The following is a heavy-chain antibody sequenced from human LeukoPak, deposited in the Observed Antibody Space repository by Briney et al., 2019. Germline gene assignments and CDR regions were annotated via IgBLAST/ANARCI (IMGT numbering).Heavy chain of an antibody. CDR1: GFTFSSYW. J-gene: IGHJ4*02. V-gene: IGHV3-74*01. CDR3: ARGMGITTGGY. Sequence: GGSLRLSCAASGFTFSSYWMHWVRQAPGKGLMWVSRINSDGSSTNYADSVKGRFTISRDNAKNTLYLQMNSPRADDTAVYYCARGMGITTGGYWGQGTLVTVSS. CDR2: INSDGSST. D-gene: IGHD4-11*01.